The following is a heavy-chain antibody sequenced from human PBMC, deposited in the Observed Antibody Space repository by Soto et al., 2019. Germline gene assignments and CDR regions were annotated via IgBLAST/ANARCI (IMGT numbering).Heavy chain of an antibody. CDR2: ISGGGGST. CDR3: AKVPDKTGTGWFDP. Sequence: EVQLLESGGGLVQPGGSLRLSCAASGFTFSSHAMSWVRQAPGKGLEWVSAISGGGGSTYSADSVKGRFTISRDNSKNTVYLQMSSLRAEDTAIYYCAKVPDKTGTGWFDPWGQGTLVTVSS. J-gene: IGHJ5*02. V-gene: IGHV3-23*01. CDR1: GFTFSSHA. D-gene: IGHD1-1*01.